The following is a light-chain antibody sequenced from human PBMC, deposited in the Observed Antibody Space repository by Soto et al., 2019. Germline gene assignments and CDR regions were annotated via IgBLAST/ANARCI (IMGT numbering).Light chain of an antibody. CDR3: SSYTSSSTLLYV. V-gene: IGLV2-14*01. J-gene: IGLJ1*01. CDR1: SSDVGAYIY. CDR2: EVS. Sequence: QSVLTQPASVSGSPGQSITISCTGTSSDVGAYIYVSWYQHHPGKAPKVMIYEVSNRPSGVSNRFSGSKSGNTASLTISGLQAEDEADYYCSSYTSSSTLLYVFGTGTKVTVL.